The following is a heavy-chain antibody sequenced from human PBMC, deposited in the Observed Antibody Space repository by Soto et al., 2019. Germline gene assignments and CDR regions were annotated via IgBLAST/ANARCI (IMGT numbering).Heavy chain of an antibody. V-gene: IGHV3-7*02. CDR1: GFTFRIFW. D-gene: IGHD2-15*01. Sequence: GGSLRLSCAASGFTFRIFWMSWVRQAPGKGMEWVANINQEGTDTYYADSVKGRFTVSRDNAKNSLDLQMNSLRAEDTAVYYCARPYHGGSSDFDYWGQGNLLTVS. J-gene: IGHJ4*02. CDR3: ARPYHGGSSDFDY. CDR2: INQEGTDT.